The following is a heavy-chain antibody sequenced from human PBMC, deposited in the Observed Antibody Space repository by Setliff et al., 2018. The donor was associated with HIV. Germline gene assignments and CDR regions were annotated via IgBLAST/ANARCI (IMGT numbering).Heavy chain of an antibody. D-gene: IGHD1-7*01. V-gene: IGHV4-59*11. J-gene: IGHJ3*01. CDR2: VDYSGDS. CDR3: TRGPGGTVPKPLEAFDV. CDR1: GATIHYHF. Sequence: SETLSLTCSISGATIHYHFWSWIRQPPGKGLERIGYVDYSGDSEYNPSLQSRATISRDPSKSQVSLTLNSATAADTAVYYCTRGPGGTVPKPLEAFDVWG.